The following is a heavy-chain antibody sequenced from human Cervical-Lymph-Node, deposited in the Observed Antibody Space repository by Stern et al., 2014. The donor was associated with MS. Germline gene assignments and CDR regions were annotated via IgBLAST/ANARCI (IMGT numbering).Heavy chain of an antibody. V-gene: IGHV5-51*01. J-gene: IGHJ4*02. CDR1: GYSFTANW. D-gene: IGHD4-17*01. Sequence: VQLVQSGAEVKKPGESLQISCKGSGYSFTANWIAWVRQMPGQGLEWMRIIYPGDSDTRYSPSFQGQVTISADKSISTAYLQWSSLKASDTAMYYCARDYGDYSFDYWGQGTLVTVSS. CDR2: IYPGDSDT. CDR3: ARDYGDYSFDY.